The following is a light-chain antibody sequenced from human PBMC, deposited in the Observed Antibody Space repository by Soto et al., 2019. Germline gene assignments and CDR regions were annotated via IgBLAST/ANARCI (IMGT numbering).Light chain of an antibody. CDR1: SSNIGAGYD. CDR2: GNS. V-gene: IGLV1-40*01. Sequence: QSVLTQPPSVSGAPGQRGTISCTGSSSNIGAGYDVHWYQQLPGTAPKLLIYGNSNRPSVVPDRFSGSKSGTSASLAITGLQAEDEADYDCQSYDSSLSGVVFGGGTKLTVL. CDR3: QSYDSSLSGVV. J-gene: IGLJ2*01.